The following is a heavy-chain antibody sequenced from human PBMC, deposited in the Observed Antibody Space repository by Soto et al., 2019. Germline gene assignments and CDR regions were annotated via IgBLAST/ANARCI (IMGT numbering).Heavy chain of an antibody. D-gene: IGHD2-21*01. V-gene: IGHV1-18*01. J-gene: IGHJ6*02. CDR2: ISAYNGNT. Sequence: ASVKVSCKSSGYKFISHSITWVRQAPGQGLEWMGRISAYNGNTNYAQKLQGRVTMTADTSTNTAYMELRSLRSDDTAVYYCARGAFCGGAPGCRDMDVWGQGTTVTVSS. CDR3: ARGAFCGGAPGCRDMDV. CDR1: GYKFISHS.